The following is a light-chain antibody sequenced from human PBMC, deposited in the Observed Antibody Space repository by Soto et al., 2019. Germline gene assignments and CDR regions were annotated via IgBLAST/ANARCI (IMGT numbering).Light chain of an antibody. CDR1: QGISNY. CDR3: QKYNSPPRT. Sequence: DIQMTQSPPSLSASVGDRVTITCRASQGISNYLAWYLQKPGELPKLVIYAASILQTGVPSRFSGSGSGTDFSLTISSLQPEDVATYFCQKYNSPPRTFGQGTKVDIK. V-gene: IGKV1-27*01. J-gene: IGKJ1*01. CDR2: AAS.